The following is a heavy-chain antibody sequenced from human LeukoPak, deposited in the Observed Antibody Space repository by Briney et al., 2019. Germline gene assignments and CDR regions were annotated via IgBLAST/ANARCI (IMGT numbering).Heavy chain of an antibody. V-gene: IGHV3-23*01. CDR3: AKGGKYSGSFWSDY. CDR1: GFTFSSYE. Sequence: QPGGSLRLSCAASGFTFSSYEMNWVRQAPGKGLEWVSDISGSGTSTYYADSVKGRFTISRDNSKNTLFLQMNSLRAEDTAVYYCAKGGKYSGSFWSDYWGQGTLVTVSS. D-gene: IGHD1-26*01. J-gene: IGHJ4*02. CDR2: ISGSGTST.